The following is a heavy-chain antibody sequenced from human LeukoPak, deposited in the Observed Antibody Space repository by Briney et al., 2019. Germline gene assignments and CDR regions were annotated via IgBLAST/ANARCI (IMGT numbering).Heavy chain of an antibody. CDR2: INHSGST. CDR3: LYEGRRSLVYFDY. CDR1: GGSFSGYY. Sequence: PSETLSLTCAVYGGSFSGYYWSWIRQPPGKGLEWIGEINHSGSTNYNPSLKSRVTISVDTSKNQFSLKLSSVTAADTAVYYCLYEGRRSLVYFDYWGQGTLVTVSS. V-gene: IGHV4-34*01. D-gene: IGHD2/OR15-2a*01. J-gene: IGHJ4*02.